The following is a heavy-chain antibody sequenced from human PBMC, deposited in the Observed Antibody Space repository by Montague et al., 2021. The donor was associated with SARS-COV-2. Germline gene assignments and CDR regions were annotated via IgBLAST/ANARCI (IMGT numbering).Heavy chain of an antibody. CDR3: ARGRQHFNMIVVVMTGGEYYCDY. CDR1: GGSFSDYF. J-gene: IGHJ4*02. CDR2: INHRGTS. Sequence: SETLSLTCAVYGGSFSDYFWTWIRQPPGNGLEWIGEINHRGTSHYNPSLKSRVSISVDTSKNQFSLYLGSVTAADTAVYYCARGRQHFNMIVVVMTGGEYYCDYWGLGTLVTV. D-gene: IGHD3-22*01. V-gene: IGHV4-34*01.